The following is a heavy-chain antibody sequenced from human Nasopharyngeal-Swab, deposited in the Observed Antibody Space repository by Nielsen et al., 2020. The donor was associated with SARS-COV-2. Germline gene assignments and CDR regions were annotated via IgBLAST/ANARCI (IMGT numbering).Heavy chain of an antibody. CDR1: GGSISSYY. J-gene: IGHJ2*01. V-gene: IGHV4-59*01. Sequence: SETLSLTCTVSGGSISSYYWSWIRQPPGKGLEWIGYIYYSGSTNYNPSLKSRVTISVDTSKNQFSLKLSSATAADTAIYYCARDGRSSWYFDLWGRGTLVTVSS. CDR3: ARDGRSSWYFDL. CDR2: IYYSGST.